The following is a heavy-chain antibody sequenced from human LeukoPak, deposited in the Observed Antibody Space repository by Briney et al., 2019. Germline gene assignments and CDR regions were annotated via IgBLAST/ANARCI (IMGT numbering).Heavy chain of an antibody. CDR1: GFNFRAYW. D-gene: IGHD1-14*01. J-gene: IGHJ5*02. Sequence: GGSLRLSCAASGFNFRAYWTGWARPAPGKGLGWVASLNQDVDRETYVDSVKGRFTIPRDNAKNSLYPENDSLKVEDRAVYYCARATTASARYHWGQGILVTVST. V-gene: IGHV3-7*01. CDR3: ARATTASARYH. CDR2: LNQDVDRE.